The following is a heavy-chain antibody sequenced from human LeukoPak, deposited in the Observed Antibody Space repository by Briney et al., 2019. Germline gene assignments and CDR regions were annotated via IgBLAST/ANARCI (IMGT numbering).Heavy chain of an antibody. D-gene: IGHD2-2*01. J-gene: IGHJ4*02. V-gene: IGHV3-30*18. CDR2: ISHDGTVK. CDR3: AKEGSEFSSSFLDY. Sequence: PGRSLRLSCAASGFTFRNYGMKWVRQAPGKGLEWVAVISHDGTVKYYADSVKGRFTISRDDSTTTLILQMNSLRAEDTAVYFCAKEGSEFSSSFLDYWGQGTLVTVSS. CDR1: GFTFRNYG.